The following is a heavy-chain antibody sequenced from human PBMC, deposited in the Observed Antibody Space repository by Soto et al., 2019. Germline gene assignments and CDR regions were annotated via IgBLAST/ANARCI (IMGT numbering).Heavy chain of an antibody. CDR3: TTDYSSTGYGLVY. CDR1: GFTFSSHG. J-gene: IGHJ4*02. D-gene: IGHD6-19*01. CDR2: IWSDGSNE. V-gene: IGHV3-33*01. Sequence: QAQLVESGGGVVQPGRSLRLSCAASGFTFSSHGMPWVRQAPGKGLEWVAVIWSDGSNEYYADSVKGRFTISRDNSKNTLYLQMSSLRVEDTAVYYCTTDYSSTGYGLVYWGQGALVTVSS.